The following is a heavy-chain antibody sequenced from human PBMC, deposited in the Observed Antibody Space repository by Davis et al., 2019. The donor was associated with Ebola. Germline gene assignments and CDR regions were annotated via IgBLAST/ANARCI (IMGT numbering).Heavy chain of an antibody. CDR3: ARASLLYDFWSGQTDY. J-gene: IGHJ4*02. Sequence: AASVKVSCKASGGTFSSYAINWVRQATGQGLEWMGWMNPNSGNTGYAQKFQGRVTMTRNTSISTAYMELSSLRSEDTAVYYCARASLLYDFWSGQTDYWGQGTLVTVSS. CDR1: GGTFSSYA. CDR2: MNPNSGNT. D-gene: IGHD3-3*01. V-gene: IGHV1-8*02.